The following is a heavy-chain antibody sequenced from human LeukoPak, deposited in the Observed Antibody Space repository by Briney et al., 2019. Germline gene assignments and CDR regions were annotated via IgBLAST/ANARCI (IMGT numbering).Heavy chain of an antibody. Sequence: PSETLSLTCTVSGGSISSYYWSWIRQPAGKGLEWIGRIYTSGSTNYNPSLKSRVTMSVDTSKNQFSLKLSSVTAADTAVYYCARGGCSSTSCYTEGFAFDYWGQETLVTVSS. D-gene: IGHD2-2*02. CDR1: GGSISSYY. CDR3: ARGGCSSTSCYTEGFAFDY. CDR2: IYTSGST. V-gene: IGHV4-4*07. J-gene: IGHJ4*02.